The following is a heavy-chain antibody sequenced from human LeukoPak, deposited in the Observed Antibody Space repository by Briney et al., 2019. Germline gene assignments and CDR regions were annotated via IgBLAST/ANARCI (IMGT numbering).Heavy chain of an antibody. CDR2: IWYDGSNK. J-gene: IGHJ4*02. D-gene: IGHD6-19*01. CDR1: GFTFSSYG. V-gene: IGHV3-33*01. Sequence: QPGGSLRLSCAASGFTFSSYGMHWVRQAPGEGLEWVAVIWYDGSNKYYADSVKGRFTISRDNSKNTLYLQMNSLRAEDTAVYYCARESSGGWKEYWGQGTLVTVSS. CDR3: ARESSGGWKEY.